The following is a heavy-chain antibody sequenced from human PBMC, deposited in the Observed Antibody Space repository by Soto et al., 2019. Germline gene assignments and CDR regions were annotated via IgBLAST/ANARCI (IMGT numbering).Heavy chain of an antibody. J-gene: IGHJ4*02. V-gene: IGHV3-30-3*01. CDR1: GLNFNNAW. D-gene: IGHD4-17*01. Sequence: GGSLRLSCAASGLNFNNAWMRWVRQAPGKGLEWVAVISYDGSNKYYADSVEGRFTISRDNSKNTVYLQMNSLRAEDTAVYYSARERSHSPSPLLAYWRQGTLVTVSS. CDR3: ARERSHSPSPLLAY. CDR2: ISYDGSNK.